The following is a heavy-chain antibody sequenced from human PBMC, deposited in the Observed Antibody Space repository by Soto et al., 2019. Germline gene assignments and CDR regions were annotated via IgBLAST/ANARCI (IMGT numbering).Heavy chain of an antibody. Sequence: GGSLRLSCAASGFTFSSYGMHWVRQAPGKGLEWVAVIWYDGSNKYYADSVKGRFTISRDNSKNTLYLQMNSLRAEDTAVYYCARAGCSSTSCYWFDPWGQGTLVTVSA. CDR2: IWYDGSNK. D-gene: IGHD2-2*01. J-gene: IGHJ5*02. CDR3: ARAGCSSTSCYWFDP. CDR1: GFTFSSYG. V-gene: IGHV3-33*08.